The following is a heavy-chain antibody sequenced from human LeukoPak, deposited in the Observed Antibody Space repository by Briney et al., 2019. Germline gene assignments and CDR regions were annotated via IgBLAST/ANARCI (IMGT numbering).Heavy chain of an antibody. CDR3: ARGQYDVLTRSYYFNY. V-gene: IGHV4-34*01. Sequence: SETLSLTCAVYGGSFSGYYWSWIRQPPGKGLEWIGEINHSGSTNYNPSLKSRVTISVDTSKNQFSLRLSSVTAADTAVYYCARGQYDVLTRSYYFNYWGQGILVTVSS. D-gene: IGHD3-9*01. CDR1: GGSFSGYY. CDR2: INHSGST. J-gene: IGHJ4*02.